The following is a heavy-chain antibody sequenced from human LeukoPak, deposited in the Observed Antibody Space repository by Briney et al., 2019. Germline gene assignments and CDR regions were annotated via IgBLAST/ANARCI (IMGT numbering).Heavy chain of an antibody. J-gene: IGHJ4*02. D-gene: IGHD6-6*01. CDR2: INHSGST. CDR1: GGSFSGHY. V-gene: IGHV4-34*01. CDR3: ARAGYSSSSPDFDY. Sequence: SETLSLTCAVYGGSFSGHYWSWIRQPPGKGLEWIGEINHSGSTNYNPSLKSRVTISVDTSKNQFSLKLSSVTAADTAVCYCARAGYSSSSPDFDYWGQGTLVTVSS.